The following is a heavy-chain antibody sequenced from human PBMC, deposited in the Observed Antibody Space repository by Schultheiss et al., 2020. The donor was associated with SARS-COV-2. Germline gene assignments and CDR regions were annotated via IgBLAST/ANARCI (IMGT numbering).Heavy chain of an antibody. V-gene: IGHV4-59*12. CDR2: IYYSGST. CDR3: AREGMRDYVWGSYRLDAFDI. J-gene: IGHJ3*02. Sequence: SQTLSLTCTVSGGSISSYYWSWIRQPPGKGLEWIGYIYYSGSTNYNPSLKSRVTISVDTSKNQFSLKLSSVTAADTAVYYCAREGMRDYVWGSYRLDAFDIWGQGTMVTVSS. CDR1: GGSISSYY. D-gene: IGHD3-16*02.